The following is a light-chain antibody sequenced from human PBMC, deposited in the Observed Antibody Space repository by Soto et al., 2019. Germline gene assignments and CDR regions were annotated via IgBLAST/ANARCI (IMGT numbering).Light chain of an antibody. CDR2: GAS. Sequence: EIVLTQSPGTLSLSPGARAPLSCRASQSVSSSYLAWYQQKPGQAPRLVIYGASSRATGIPDRFSGSGSGTDFTLTISRLEPEDFAVYYCQQYGSSPLTFGGGTKVEIK. CDR1: QSVSSSY. J-gene: IGKJ4*01. V-gene: IGKV3-20*01. CDR3: QQYGSSPLT.